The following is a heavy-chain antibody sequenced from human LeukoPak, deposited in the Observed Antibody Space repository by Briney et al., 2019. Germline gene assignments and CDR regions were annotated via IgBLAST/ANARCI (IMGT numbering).Heavy chain of an antibody. CDR2: IYYSGST. V-gene: IGHV4-39*07. D-gene: IGHD6-19*01. J-gene: IGHJ4*02. CDR1: GGSISSSSYY. CDR3: ARDAGSDWTLLDY. Sequence: PSETLSLTCTVSGGSISSSSYYWGWLRQPPGKGLEWIGSIYYSGSTYYNPSLKSRVTISVDTSKNQFSLKLSSVTAADTAVYYCARDAGSDWTLLDYWGQGTLVTVSS.